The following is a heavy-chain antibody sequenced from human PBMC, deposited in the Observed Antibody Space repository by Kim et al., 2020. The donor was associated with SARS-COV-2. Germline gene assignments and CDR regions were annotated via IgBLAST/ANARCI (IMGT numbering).Heavy chain of an antibody. D-gene: IGHD6-19*01. V-gene: IGHV3-21*01. CDR1: GFTFSSYS. CDR2: ISSSSSYI. CDR3: SKSMVASVAGTFDY. J-gene: IGHJ4*02. Sequence: GGSLRLSCAASGFTFSSYSMNWVRQAPGKGLEWVSSISSSSSYIYYADSVKGRFTISRDNAENSLYLQMNSLRAEDTAVYYWSKSMVASVAGTFDYWGQGTLVTVSS.